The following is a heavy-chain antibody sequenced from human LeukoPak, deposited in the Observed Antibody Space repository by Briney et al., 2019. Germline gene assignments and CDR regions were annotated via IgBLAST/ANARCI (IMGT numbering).Heavy chain of an antibody. D-gene: IGHD6-19*01. CDR1: GFTFSSYE. J-gene: IGHJ4*02. CDR2: ISSSGSTI. Sequence: GGSLRLSCAASGFTFSSYEMNWVRQAPGKGLEWVSYISSSGSTIYYADSVKGRFTISRDNAKNSLYLQMNSLRAEDTAVYYCARVSSGGAVAEDWGQGTLVTVSS. CDR3: ARVSSGGAVAED. V-gene: IGHV3-48*03.